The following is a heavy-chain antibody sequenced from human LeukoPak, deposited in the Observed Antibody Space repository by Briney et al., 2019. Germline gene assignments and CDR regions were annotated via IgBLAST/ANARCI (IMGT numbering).Heavy chain of an antibody. D-gene: IGHD3-22*01. V-gene: IGHV4-38-2*02. CDR1: GYSISSGYY. Sequence: SETLSLTCTVSGYSISSGYYWGWIRQPPGKGLEWIGSIYHSGSTYYNPSFKSRVTISVDTSKNQFSLKLSSVTAADTAVYYCARVGSSGYYYVLDYFDYWGQGTLVTVSS. J-gene: IGHJ4*02. CDR2: IYHSGST. CDR3: ARVGSSGYYYVLDYFDY.